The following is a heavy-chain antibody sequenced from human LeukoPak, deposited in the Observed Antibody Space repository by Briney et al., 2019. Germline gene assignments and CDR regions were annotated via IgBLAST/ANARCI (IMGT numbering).Heavy chain of an antibody. CDR3: ARAVIWFGGGNWFDP. CDR1: GFTFSSYW. J-gene: IGHJ5*02. Sequence: GGSLRLSYAASGFTFSSYWMHWVRQAPGKGLVWVSRINSDGSSTSYADSVKGRFTISRDNAKNTLYLQMNSLRAEDTAVYYCARAVIWFGGGNWFDPWGQGTLVTVSS. D-gene: IGHD3-16*01. CDR2: INSDGSST. V-gene: IGHV3-74*01.